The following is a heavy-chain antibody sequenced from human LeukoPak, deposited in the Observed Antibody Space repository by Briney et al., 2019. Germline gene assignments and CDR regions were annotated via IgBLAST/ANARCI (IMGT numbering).Heavy chain of an antibody. V-gene: IGHV4-61*02. CDR3: ARAAGYSSSWYSDAFDY. CDR1: GGSISSGSYY. Sequence: NPSQTLSLTCTVSGGSISSGSYYWSWIRQPAGKGLEWIGRIYTSGSTNYNPSLKSRVTISVDTSKNQFSLKLSSVTAADTAVYYCARAAGYSSSWYSDAFDYWGQGTLVTVSS. D-gene: IGHD6-13*01. J-gene: IGHJ4*02. CDR2: IYTSGST.